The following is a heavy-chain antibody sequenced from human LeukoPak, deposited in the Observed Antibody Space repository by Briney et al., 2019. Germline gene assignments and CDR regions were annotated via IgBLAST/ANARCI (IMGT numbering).Heavy chain of an antibody. J-gene: IGHJ4*02. V-gene: IGHV3-74*03. Sequence: GGSLRLPCAPSRFPLCHLWMHWVRHAPGKGLVWGARGDSDGSHSTYADSVKCRFTISRDNVKNTLYLQMNSLTGEDTAVYYCAYSDHFDNWGQGTLVTVSS. CDR1: RFPLCHLW. CDR3: AYSDHFDN. D-gene: IGHD4-17*01. CDR2: GDSDGSHS.